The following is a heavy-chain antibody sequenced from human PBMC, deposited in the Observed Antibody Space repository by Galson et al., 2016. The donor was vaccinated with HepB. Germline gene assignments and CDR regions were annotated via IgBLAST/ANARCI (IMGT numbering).Heavy chain of an antibody. CDR3: AKGLGFLEWLFFDSYYYYGMDV. Sequence: SLRLSCAASGFTFSSYAMSWVRQAPGKGLEWVSAISGSGGSTYYADSVKGRFTISRDNSKNTLYLQMNSLKAEDTAVHYCAKGLGFLEWLFFDSYYYYGMDVWGQGTTVTVSS. J-gene: IGHJ6*02. CDR2: ISGSGGST. V-gene: IGHV3-23*01. D-gene: IGHD3-3*01. CDR1: GFTFSSYA.